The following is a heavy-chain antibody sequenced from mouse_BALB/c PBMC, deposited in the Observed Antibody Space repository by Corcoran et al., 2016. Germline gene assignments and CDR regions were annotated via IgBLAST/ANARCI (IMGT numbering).Heavy chain of an antibody. D-gene: IGHD4-1*01. J-gene: IGHJ3*01. CDR1: GYTFTDYN. Sequence: GTELVKPGASVKIPCKASGYTFTDYNMDWVKRSHGKSLEWIGDITPNNGGSFYNQKFKGKATLTVDKSSTTAYMELRSLTSEDTAVYYCARRVTGTGFAYWGQGTLVTVSA. CDR2: ITPNNGGS. CDR3: ARRVTGTGFAY. V-gene: IGHV1-18*01.